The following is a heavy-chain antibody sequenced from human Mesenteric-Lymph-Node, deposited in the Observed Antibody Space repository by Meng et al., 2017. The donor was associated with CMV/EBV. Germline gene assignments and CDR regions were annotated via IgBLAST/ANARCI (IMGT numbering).Heavy chain of an antibody. CDR2: IYSGGST. CDR1: GFTFSSYG. D-gene: IGHD1-26*01. J-gene: IGHJ3*02. V-gene: IGHV3-NL1*01. CDR3: TRGHSGIHIYAFDI. Sequence: GGSLRLSCAASGFTFSSYGMHWVRQAPGKGLEWVAVIYSGGSTYYADSVKGRFTISRDNSKNTLYLQMNSLRAEDTAVYYCTRGHSGIHIYAFDIWGQGTMVTVSS.